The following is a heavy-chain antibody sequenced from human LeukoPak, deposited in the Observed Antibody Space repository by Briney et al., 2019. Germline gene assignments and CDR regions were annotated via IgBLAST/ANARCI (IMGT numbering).Heavy chain of an antibody. D-gene: IGHD3-10*01. Sequence: PGGSLRLSCAASGFTFSSYAMSWVRQAPGKGLEWVSAISGSGGSTYYADSVKGRFTISRDNSKNTLYLQMNSLRAEDTAVYYCAKPMVRGVIMLYYFDYWGQGTLVTVSS. J-gene: IGHJ4*02. CDR3: AKPMVRGVIMLYYFDY. CDR1: GFTFSSYA. V-gene: IGHV3-23*01. CDR2: ISGSGGST.